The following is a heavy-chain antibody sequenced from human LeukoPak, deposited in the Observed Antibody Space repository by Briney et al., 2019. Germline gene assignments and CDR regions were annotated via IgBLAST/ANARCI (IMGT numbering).Heavy chain of an antibody. CDR1: GFTFSSYW. V-gene: IGHV3-74*01. CDR3: AKVISSGSYYYFDY. Sequence: GGSLRLSCAASGFTFSSYWMHWVRLVSGKGLLWVSRINTDGSDTSYADSVKGRFTISRDNSKNTLYLQMNTLRAEDTAVYYCAKVISSGSYYYFDYWGQGTPVTVSS. D-gene: IGHD1-26*01. CDR2: INTDGSDT. J-gene: IGHJ4*02.